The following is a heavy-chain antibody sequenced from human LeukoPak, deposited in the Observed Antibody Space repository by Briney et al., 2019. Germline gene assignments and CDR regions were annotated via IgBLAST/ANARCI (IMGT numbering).Heavy chain of an antibody. CDR3: ERRVPGYSSGWYYFDY. D-gene: IGHD6-19*01. V-gene: IGHV4-59*11. J-gene: IGHJ4*01. CDR2: MYYSGST. CDR1: GGPISSHY. Sequence: SETLSLTCTVSGGPISSHYWIWIRQPPGKGLECIGYMYYSGSTNYNPSLKSRVTISIDTSKNQSSLKLSSVTAADTAVYYCERRVPGYSSGWYYFDYWGQGPLVTASS.